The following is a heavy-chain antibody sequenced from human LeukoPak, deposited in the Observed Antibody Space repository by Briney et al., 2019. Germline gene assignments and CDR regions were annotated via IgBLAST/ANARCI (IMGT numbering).Heavy chain of an antibody. Sequence: SETLSLTCTVSGGSISTCYWSWIRQPPGKGLEWIGFVSYSGSTKYSPSLKSRVTISVDTSKNQFSLNLSSVTAADTAVYYCARADYGDYSIDYWGQGALVTVSS. CDR1: GGSISTCY. V-gene: IGHV4-59*01. CDR3: ARADYGDYSIDY. J-gene: IGHJ4*02. D-gene: IGHD4-17*01. CDR2: VSYSGST.